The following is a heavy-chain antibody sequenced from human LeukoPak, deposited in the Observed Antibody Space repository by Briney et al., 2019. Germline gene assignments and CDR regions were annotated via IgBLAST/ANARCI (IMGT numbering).Heavy chain of an antibody. CDR3: AKDRWYSGSYSQFDY. Sequence: PGGSLRLSCAASGFTFSNYGMHWVRQAPGKGLEWVAVISYDGSNKYYSDSVKGRFTISRDNSRNTLYLQMNSLRAEDTAVYYCAKDRWYSGSYSQFDYWGQGTLVTVSS. V-gene: IGHV3-30*18. CDR2: ISYDGSNK. J-gene: IGHJ4*02. CDR1: GFTFSNYG. D-gene: IGHD1-26*01.